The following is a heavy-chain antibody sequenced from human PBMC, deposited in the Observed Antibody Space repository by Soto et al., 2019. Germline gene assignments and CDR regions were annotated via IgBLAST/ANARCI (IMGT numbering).Heavy chain of an antibody. V-gene: IGHV3-30*03. CDR1: GFTFSSYG. J-gene: IGHJ6*02. D-gene: IGHD5-18*01. CDR3: ARKIQLWFDFYGMDV. Sequence: SLRLSCAASGFTFSSYGMHWVRQAPGKGLEWVAVISYDGSNKYYADSVKGRFTISRDNSKNTLYLQMNSLRAEDTAVYYCARKIQLWFDFYGMDVWGQGTTVTVSS. CDR2: ISYDGSNK.